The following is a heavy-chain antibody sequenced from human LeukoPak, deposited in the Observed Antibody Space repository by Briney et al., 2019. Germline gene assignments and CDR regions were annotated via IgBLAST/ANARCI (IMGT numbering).Heavy chain of an antibody. CDR1: GFTFSDYD. CDR2: ISGLSSYT. Sequence: GGSLRLSCSASGFTFSDYDMNWVRQAPGKGLEWVSSISGLSSYTYYGESVKGRFSISRDNAKNSLYLQMNSLGAEDAATYYCGRAFPPLRTSSAGDLWGQGILVTVSS. D-gene: IGHD3-16*01. CDR3: GRAFPPLRTSSAGDL. V-gene: IGHV3-21*01. J-gene: IGHJ4*02.